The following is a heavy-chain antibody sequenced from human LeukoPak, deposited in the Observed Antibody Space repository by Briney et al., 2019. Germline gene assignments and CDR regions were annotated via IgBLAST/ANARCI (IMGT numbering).Heavy chain of an antibody. CDR1: GGSISSYY. V-gene: IGHV4-59*08. D-gene: IGHD6-13*01. J-gene: IGHJ4*02. CDR3: ARGLVASSSWLSELFDY. Sequence: SETLSLTCTVSGGSISSYYWSWIRQPPGKGLEWIGYIYYSGSTNYNPSLKSRVTISVDTSKNQFSLKLSSVTAADTAVYYCARGLVASSSWLSELFDYWGQGTLVTVSS. CDR2: IYYSGST.